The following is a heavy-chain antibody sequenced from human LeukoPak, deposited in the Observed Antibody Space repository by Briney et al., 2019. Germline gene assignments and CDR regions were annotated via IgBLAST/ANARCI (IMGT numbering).Heavy chain of an antibody. V-gene: IGHV5-51*01. Sequence: GESLKISCKGSGYSFTSYWIGWVRPMPGKGLEWMGIIYPGDSDTRYSPSFQGQVTISADKSISTAYLQWSSLKASDTAMYYCARLYSGSYAHYDPKYYYYYMDVWGKGTTATVSS. D-gene: IGHD1-26*01. CDR2: IYPGDSDT. CDR3: ARLYSGSYAHYDPKYYYYYMDV. CDR1: GYSFTSYW. J-gene: IGHJ6*03.